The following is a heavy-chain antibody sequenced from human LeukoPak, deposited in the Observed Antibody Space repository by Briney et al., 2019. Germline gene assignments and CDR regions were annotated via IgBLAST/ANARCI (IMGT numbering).Heavy chain of an antibody. CDR1: GFTFSSYA. Sequence: GGSLRLSCAASGFTFSSYAMSWVRQAPGKGLEWDSAISGSGGSTYYADSVKGRFTTSRDNSKNTLYLQMNSLRAEDTAVYYCAKHLIDYGDYADYWGQGTLVTVSS. CDR3: AKHLIDYGDYADY. D-gene: IGHD4-17*01. CDR2: ISGSGGST. V-gene: IGHV3-23*01. J-gene: IGHJ4*02.